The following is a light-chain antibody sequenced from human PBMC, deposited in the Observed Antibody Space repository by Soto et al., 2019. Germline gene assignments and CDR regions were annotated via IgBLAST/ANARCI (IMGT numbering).Light chain of an antibody. V-gene: IGKV3-20*01. J-gene: IGKJ1*01. CDR1: QSVSSTF. CDR2: GAA. CDR3: HHLDNSVT. Sequence: EIVLTQPPGSLSLSPGERATLSCRASQSVSSTFVAWYQQRPGQAPSLLMYGAASRATVIPERFSGSGSGTDFALTLSRLEPDDFAVYYCHHLDNSVTFGQGTQVEIK.